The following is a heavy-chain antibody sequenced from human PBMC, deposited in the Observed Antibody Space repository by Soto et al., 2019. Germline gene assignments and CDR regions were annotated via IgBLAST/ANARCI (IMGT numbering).Heavy chain of an antibody. Sequence: ASVKVACKASGYTFTSYGISWVRQAPGQGLEWMGWISAYNGNTNYAQKLQGRVTMTTDTSTNTAYMELRSLRSDDTAVYYCARVYCSGGSCYLGFGWYYYYMDVWGKGTTVTVSS. J-gene: IGHJ6*03. V-gene: IGHV1-18*01. CDR1: GYTFTSYG. CDR3: ARVYCSGGSCYLGFGWYYYYMDV. CDR2: ISAYNGNT. D-gene: IGHD2-15*01.